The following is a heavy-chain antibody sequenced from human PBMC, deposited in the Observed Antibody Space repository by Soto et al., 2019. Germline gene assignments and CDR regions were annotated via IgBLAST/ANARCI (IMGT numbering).Heavy chain of an antibody. J-gene: IGHJ3*02. CDR2: ISSSSSYI. Sequence: GFTFSSYSMNWVRQAPGKGLEWVSSISSSSSYIYYADSVKGRFTISRDNAKNSLYLQMNSLRAEDPAVYYCARWAYGGNFIKAFDIWGQGTMVTVSS. D-gene: IGHD2-21*02. V-gene: IGHV3-21*01. CDR1: GFTFSSYS. CDR3: ARWAYGGNFIKAFDI.